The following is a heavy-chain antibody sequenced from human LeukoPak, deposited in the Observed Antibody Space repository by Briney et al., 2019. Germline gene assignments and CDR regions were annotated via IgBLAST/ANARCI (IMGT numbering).Heavy chain of an antibody. CDR1: GFIATSNY. D-gene: IGHD3/OR15-3a*01. CDR3: ATGARSGLAFDF. Sequence: GSLRLSCSFSGFIATSNYMAWVRQSAGKGLQWISFIYGGGNTLYADSVRDRFSISRDNSKSTLYLQMNSLRVEDTAVYYCATGARSGLAFDFWGQGTLVTVSS. J-gene: IGHJ4*02. CDR2: IYGGGNT. V-gene: IGHV3-53*01.